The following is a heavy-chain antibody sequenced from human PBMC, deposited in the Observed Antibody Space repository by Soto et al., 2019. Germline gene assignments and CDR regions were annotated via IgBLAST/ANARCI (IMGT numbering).Heavy chain of an antibody. D-gene: IGHD2-15*01. CDR1: GGSISSGGYY. CDR3: ARQKNCSGGSCYSAAFDI. CDR2: IYYSGST. J-gene: IGHJ3*02. Sequence: SETLSLTCTVSGGSISSGGYYWSWIRQHPGKGLEWIGYIYYSGSTYYNPSLKSRVTISVDTSKNQFSLKLSSVTAADTAVYYCARQKNCSGGSCYSAAFDIWGQGTMVTVSS. V-gene: IGHV4-31*03.